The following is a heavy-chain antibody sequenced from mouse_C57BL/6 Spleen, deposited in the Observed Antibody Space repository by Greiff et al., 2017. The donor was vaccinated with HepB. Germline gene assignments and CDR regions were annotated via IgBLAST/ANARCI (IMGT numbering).Heavy chain of an antibody. J-gene: IGHJ3*01. Sequence: LQESGAELVKPGASVKISCKASGYAFSSYWMNWVKQRPGKGLEWIGQIYPGDGDTNYNGKFKGKATLTADKSSSTAYMQLSSLTSEDSAVYFCARRRYGSSPSWFAYWGQGTLVTVSA. CDR3: ARRRYGSSPSWFAY. D-gene: IGHD1-1*01. CDR1: GYAFSSYW. CDR2: IYPGDGDT. V-gene: IGHV1-80*01.